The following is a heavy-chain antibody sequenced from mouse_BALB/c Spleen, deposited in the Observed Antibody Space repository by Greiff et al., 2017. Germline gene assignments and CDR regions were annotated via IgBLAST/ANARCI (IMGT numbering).Heavy chain of an antibody. CDR1: GFSLTSYG. V-gene: IGHV2-6-7*01. J-gene: IGHJ1*01. Sequence: QVQLKESGPGLVQPSQSLSITCTVSGFSLTSYGVHWVRQSPGKGLEWLGMIWGDGSTDYNSALKSRLSISKDNSKSQVFLKMNSLQTDDTARYYCARDGDYYGSSYRYFDVWGAGTTVTVSS. D-gene: IGHD1-1*01. CDR3: ARDGDYYGSSYRYFDV. CDR2: IWGDGST.